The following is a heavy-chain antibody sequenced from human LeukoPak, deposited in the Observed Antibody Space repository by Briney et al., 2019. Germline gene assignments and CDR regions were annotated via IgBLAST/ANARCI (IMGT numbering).Heavy chain of an antibody. Sequence: PSETLSLTCTVSGGSISSGSYYWSWIRQPAGKGLEWIGRIYTSGSTNYNPSLKSRVTISVDTSKNQFSLKLSSVTAADTAVYYCARDETGTTENYYGMDVWGQGTTVTVSS. CDR2: IYTSGST. CDR1: GGSISSGSYY. V-gene: IGHV4-61*02. CDR3: ARDETGTTENYYGMDV. D-gene: IGHD1-1*01. J-gene: IGHJ6*02.